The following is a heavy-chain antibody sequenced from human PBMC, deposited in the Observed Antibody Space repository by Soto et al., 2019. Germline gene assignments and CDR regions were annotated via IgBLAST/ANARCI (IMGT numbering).Heavy chain of an antibody. J-gene: IGHJ6*02. D-gene: IGHD3-10*01. CDR2: ITSSSGHI. V-gene: IGHV3-21*01. Sequence: GGSLRLSCEASGFTLTTYTMNWVRQASGKGLEWVSSITSSSGHIYYADSVKGRFTISRDNARNSPYLQMNSLRAEDTAVYYCVRERGLSSFYGMDVWGQGTTVTVSS. CDR1: GFTLTTYT. CDR3: VRERGLSSFYGMDV.